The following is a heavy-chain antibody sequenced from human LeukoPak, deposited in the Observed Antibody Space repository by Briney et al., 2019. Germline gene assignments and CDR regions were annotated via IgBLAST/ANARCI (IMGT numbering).Heavy chain of an antibody. CDR2: IYPIDSDT. V-gene: IGHV5-51*01. D-gene: IGHD3-3*01. CDR1: HYTFTNYW. J-gene: IGHJ3*01. CDR3: AGRRISLFGFFLGSGTFDL. Sequence: GESLKISCNGSHYTFTNYWIGWVRQVPGRGLEWMGIIYPIDSDTKYSPSFQGQVTISADRSINTAYLQWTSLQASDTGIYYCAGRRISLFGFFLGSGTFDLWGQGTLLTVSS.